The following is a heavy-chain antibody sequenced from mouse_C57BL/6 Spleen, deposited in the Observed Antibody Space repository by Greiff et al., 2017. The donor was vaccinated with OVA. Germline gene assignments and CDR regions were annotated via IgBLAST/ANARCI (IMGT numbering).Heavy chain of an antibody. CDR1: GYTFTSYW. D-gene: IGHD1-1*01. J-gene: IGHJ1*03. Sequence: QVQLQQPGAELVKPGASVKMSCKASGYTFTSYWITWVKQRPGQGLEWIGDIYPGSGSTNYNEKFKSKATLTEDTSSSTAYMQLSSLTSEDSAVYYCARQATVVAHWCFDVWGTGTTVTGSS. CDR3: ARQATVVAHWCFDV. CDR2: IYPGSGST. V-gene: IGHV1-55*01.